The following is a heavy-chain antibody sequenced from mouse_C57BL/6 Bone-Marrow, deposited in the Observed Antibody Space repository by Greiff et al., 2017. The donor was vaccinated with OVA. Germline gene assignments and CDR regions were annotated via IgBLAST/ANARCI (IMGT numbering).Heavy chain of an antibody. CDR1: GYTFTSYW. CDR2: IHPNSGST. V-gene: IGHV1-64*01. D-gene: IGHD1-1*01. Sequence: VQLQQPGAELVKPGASVKLSCKASGYTFTSYWMHWVKQRPGQGLEWIGMIHPNSGSTNYNEKFKSKATLTVDKSSSTAYMQLGSLTSEDSAVYYCARAYYGKMDYWGQGTSVTVSS. CDR3: ARAYYGKMDY. J-gene: IGHJ4*01.